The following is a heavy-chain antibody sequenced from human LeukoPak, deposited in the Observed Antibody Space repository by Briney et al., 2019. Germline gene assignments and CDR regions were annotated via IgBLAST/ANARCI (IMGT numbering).Heavy chain of an antibody. J-gene: IGHJ4*02. CDR1: GDSVSNKNW. CDR3: ARGVGSIAGPY. Sequence: SGTLSLTCGVSGDSVSNKNWWNWVRQPPGKGLEWIGEIHHSGNTNYNSSLKSRVTISVDTSKNQISLKLTSVTAADTAVYSCARGVGSIAGPYWGQGTLVIVSS. V-gene: IGHV4-4*02. D-gene: IGHD6-6*01. CDR2: IHHSGNT.